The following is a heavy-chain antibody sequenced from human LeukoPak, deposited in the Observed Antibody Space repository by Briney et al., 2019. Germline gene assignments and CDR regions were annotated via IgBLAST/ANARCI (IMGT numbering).Heavy chain of an antibody. CDR2: IIPILGIA. V-gene: IGHV1-69*04. J-gene: IGHJ6*02. D-gene: IGHD5-18*01. CDR1: GGTFSSYA. Sequence: SVKVSCKASGGTFSSYAISWVRQAPGQGLEWMGRIIPILGIANYAQKFQGRVTITADKSTSTAYMELSSLRSEDTAVYYCARGIGYSYSYGMDVWGQGPTVTVSS. CDR3: ARGIGYSYSYGMDV.